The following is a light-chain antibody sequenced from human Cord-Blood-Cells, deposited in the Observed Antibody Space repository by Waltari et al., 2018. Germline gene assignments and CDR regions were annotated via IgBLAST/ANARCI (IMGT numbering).Light chain of an antibody. Sequence: DIQMIQSPSSLSASLGDRVPITCRASQSISSYLNWYQQKPGKAPKLLIYAASSLQSGVPSRFSGSGSGTDFTLTISSLQPEDFATYYCQQSYSTPRTFGQGTKLEIK. CDR2: AAS. V-gene: IGKV1-39*01. CDR3: QQSYSTPRT. J-gene: IGKJ2*01. CDR1: QSISSY.